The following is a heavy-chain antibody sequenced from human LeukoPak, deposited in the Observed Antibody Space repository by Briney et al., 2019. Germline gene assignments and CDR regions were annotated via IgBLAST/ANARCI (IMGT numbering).Heavy chain of an antibody. D-gene: IGHD2-15*01. V-gene: IGHV3-23*01. CDR2: ISGSGGST. CDR1: GFTFSSYV. J-gene: IGHJ4*02. Sequence: GGSLRLSCAASGFTFSSYVMSWVRQAPGKGLEWVSAISGSGGSTYYADSVEGRFTISRDNSKNTLYLQMNSLRADDTAVYYCAKGLFSRAFDYWGQGTLVTVSS. CDR3: AKGLFSRAFDY.